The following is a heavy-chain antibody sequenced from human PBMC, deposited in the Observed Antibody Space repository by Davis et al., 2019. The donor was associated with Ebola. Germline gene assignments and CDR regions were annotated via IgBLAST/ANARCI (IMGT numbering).Heavy chain of an antibody. Sequence: PGGSLRLSCKGSGYTFTSYGISWVRQAPGQGLEWMGWISAYNGNTNYAQKLQGRVTMTTDTSTSTAYMELRSLRSDDTAVYYCAREGSSGWYWEWGPKANWFDPWGQGTLVTVSS. CDR2: ISAYNGNT. D-gene: IGHD6-19*01. CDR1: GYTFTSYG. V-gene: IGHV1-18*01. J-gene: IGHJ5*02. CDR3: AREGSSGWYWEWGPKANWFDP.